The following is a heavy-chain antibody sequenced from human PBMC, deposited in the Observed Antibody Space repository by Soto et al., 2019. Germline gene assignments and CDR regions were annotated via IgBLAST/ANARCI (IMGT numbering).Heavy chain of an antibody. CDR1: GGTFSSYT. J-gene: IGHJ4*02. CDR2: IIPILGIA. D-gene: IGHD3-16*01. V-gene: IGHV1-69*02. CDR3: ARGGEGSPAVFDY. Sequence: GASVKVSCKASGGTFSSYTISWVRQAPGQGLEWMGRIIPILGIANYAQKFQGRVTITADKSTSTAYMELSSLRSEDTAVYYCARGGEGSPAVFDYWGQGTLVTVSS.